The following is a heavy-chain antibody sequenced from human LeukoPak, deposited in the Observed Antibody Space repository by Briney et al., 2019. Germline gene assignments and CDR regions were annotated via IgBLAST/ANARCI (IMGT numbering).Heavy chain of an antibody. CDR2: IKQDGTEK. CDR3: AIHGGGTIRIEAFDV. Sequence: GGSLRLSCAASGFTFTTYWMSWVRQAPGKGLEWVANIKQDGTEKYYVDSVKGRFTISRDNSKNTLYLQMNSLRDEDTALYYCAIHGGGTIRIEAFDVWGQGTMVTISS. J-gene: IGHJ3*01. D-gene: IGHD3-3*01. CDR1: GFTFTTYW. V-gene: IGHV3-7*03.